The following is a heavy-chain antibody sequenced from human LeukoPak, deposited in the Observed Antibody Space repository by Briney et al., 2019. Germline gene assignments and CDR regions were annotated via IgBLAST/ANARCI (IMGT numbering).Heavy chain of an antibody. V-gene: IGHV3-72*01. J-gene: IGHJ1*01. D-gene: IGHD3-22*01. CDR1: GFSFSDYY. CDR3: ARGVRYFYGSTIYEY. CDR2: IRNKVNDYAK. Sequence: GGSLRLSCVASGFSFSDYYMDWVRQAPGKGLEWVGRIRNKVNDYAKEYAASVKDRFTISRDDSKNSLYLQMNSLKSEDTAVYYCARGVRYFYGSTIYEYWGQGTLVTVSS.